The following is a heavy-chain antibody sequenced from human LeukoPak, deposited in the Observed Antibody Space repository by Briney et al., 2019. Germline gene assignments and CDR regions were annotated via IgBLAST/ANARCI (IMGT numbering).Heavy chain of an antibody. CDR1: GGTFSSYA. D-gene: IGHD6-6*01. CDR3: ARVIWSAARPYYFDY. J-gene: IGHJ4*02. Sequence: GASVKVSCKASGGTFSSYAISWVRQATGQGLEWMGWMNPNSGNTGYAQKFQGRVTITRNTSISTAYMELSSLRSEDTAVYYCARVIWSAARPYYFDYWGQGTLVTVSS. V-gene: IGHV1-8*03. CDR2: MNPNSGNT.